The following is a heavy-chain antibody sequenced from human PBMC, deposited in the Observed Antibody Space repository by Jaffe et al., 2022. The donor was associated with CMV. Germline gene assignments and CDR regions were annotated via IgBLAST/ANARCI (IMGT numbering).Heavy chain of an antibody. CDR1: GGSFSGYY. J-gene: IGHJ5*02. D-gene: IGHD3-10*01. V-gene: IGHV4-34*01. Sequence: QVQLQQWGAGLLKPSETLSLTCAVYGGSFSGYYWSWIRQPPGKGLEWIGEINHSGSTNYNPSLKSRVTISVDTSKNQFSLKLSSVTAADTAVYYCARGGLLLWFGELRKINWFDPWGQGTLVTVSS. CDR2: INHSGST. CDR3: ARGGLLLWFGELRKINWFDP.